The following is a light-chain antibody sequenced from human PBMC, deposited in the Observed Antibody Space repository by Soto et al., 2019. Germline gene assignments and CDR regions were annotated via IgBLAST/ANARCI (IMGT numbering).Light chain of an antibody. CDR2: GAS. J-gene: IGKJ4*01. V-gene: IGKV3-15*01. CDR1: QSVNSN. CDR3: QQYNNWPLT. Sequence: EIAMTQSPATLSVSPGERATLSCRASQSVNSNLAWYQQKPGQAPRLLIYGASTRATGIPARFSGSGSGTDFTVTISSLQSEDFAVYYCQQYNNWPLTFSGGTKVEIK.